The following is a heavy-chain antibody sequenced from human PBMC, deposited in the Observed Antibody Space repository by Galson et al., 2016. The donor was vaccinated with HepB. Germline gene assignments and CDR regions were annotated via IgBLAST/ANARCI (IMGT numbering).Heavy chain of an antibody. J-gene: IGHJ4*02. CDR2: IYYTGKT. D-gene: IGHD5/OR15-5a*01. CDR3: ARPMFSDYYTLFHY. V-gene: IGHV4-39*01. Sequence: SETLSLTCTVSGGSISYSNYYWGWVRQPPGTGLEWIGGIYYTGKTYYNPSLKSRVTITVDTSKNQFSLKLSSVTATDTAIYYCARPMFSDYYTLFHYRGQGILVTVSS. CDR1: GGSISYSNYY.